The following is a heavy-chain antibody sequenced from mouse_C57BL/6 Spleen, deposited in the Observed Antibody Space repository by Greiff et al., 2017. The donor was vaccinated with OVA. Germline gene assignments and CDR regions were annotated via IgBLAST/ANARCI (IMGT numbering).Heavy chain of an antibody. CDR2: INPSSGYT. D-gene: IGHD3-2*02. J-gene: IGHJ4*01. Sequence: QVQLQQSGAELARPGASVKMSCKASGYTFTSYTMHWVKQRPGQGLEWIGYINPSSGYTKYNQKFKDKATLTADKSSSTAYMQLSSLTSEDSAVYYCARGPLDSSGFYAMDYWGQGTSVTVSS. V-gene: IGHV1-4*01. CDR3: ARGPLDSSGFYAMDY. CDR1: GYTFTSYT.